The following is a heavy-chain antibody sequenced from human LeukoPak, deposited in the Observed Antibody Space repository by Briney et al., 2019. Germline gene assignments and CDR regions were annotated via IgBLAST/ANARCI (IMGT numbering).Heavy chain of an antibody. J-gene: IGHJ5*02. D-gene: IGHD3-10*01. CDR1: GFTVSSNY. V-gene: IGHV3-53*01. CDR2: IYSGGST. Sequence: GGSLRLSCAASGFTVSSNYMSWVHQAPGKGLEWVSVIYSGGSTYYADSVKGRFTISRDNSKNTLYLQMNSLRAEDTAVYYCAKGSGSYYNIGVWFDPWGQGTLVTVSS. CDR3: AKGSGSYYNIGVWFDP.